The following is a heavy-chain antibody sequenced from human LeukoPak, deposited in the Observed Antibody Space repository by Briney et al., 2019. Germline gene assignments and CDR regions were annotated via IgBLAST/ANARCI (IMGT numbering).Heavy chain of an antibody. D-gene: IGHD3-10*01. Sequence: QTSETLSLTCAVYGGSFSGYYWSWIRQPPGKGLEWIGEINHSGSTNYNPSLKSRVTISVDTSKNQFSLKLSSVTAADTAVYYCARGSYGSGTPPAFDIRGQGTMVTVSS. V-gene: IGHV4-34*01. CDR2: INHSGST. J-gene: IGHJ3*02. CDR3: ARGSYGSGTPPAFDI. CDR1: GGSFSGYY.